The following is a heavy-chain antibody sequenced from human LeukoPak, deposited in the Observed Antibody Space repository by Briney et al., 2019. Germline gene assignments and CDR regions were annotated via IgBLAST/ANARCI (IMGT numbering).Heavy chain of an antibody. V-gene: IGHV3-30*02. CDR3: AKDLDGWTKAFDI. J-gene: IGHJ3*02. Sequence: GGSLRLSCAASGFTLSSYGMHWVRQAPGKGLEWVAFIRYDGSNKYYADSVKGRFTISRDNSKNTLYLQMNSLRAEDTAVYYCAKDLDGWTKAFDIWGQGTMVTVSS. CDR1: GFTLSSYG. CDR2: IRYDGSNK. D-gene: IGHD6-19*01.